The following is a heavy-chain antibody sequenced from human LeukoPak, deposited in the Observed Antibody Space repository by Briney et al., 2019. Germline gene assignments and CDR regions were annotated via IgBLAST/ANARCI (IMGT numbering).Heavy chain of an antibody. D-gene: IGHD5-18*01. V-gene: IGHV3-23*01. CDR3: VRVGYSYGYGDWNHFDY. J-gene: IGHJ4*02. CDR1: GFTFSSYA. CDR2: ISGSGSST. Sequence: GSLRLCCVASGFTFSSYAMSWVRQAPGKGLEWASAISGSGSSTYYADSVKGGFTISRDNYKNTLYLQMNSLRAEDTAVYFCVRVGYSYGYGDWNHFDYWGQGTLVTVSS.